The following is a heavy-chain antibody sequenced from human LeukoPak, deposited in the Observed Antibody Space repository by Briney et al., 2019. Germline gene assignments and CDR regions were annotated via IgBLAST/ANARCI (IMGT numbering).Heavy chain of an antibody. CDR1: GYTFTSYY. CDR3: ARGNYTDSFDY. J-gene: IGHJ4*02. CDR2: INPSGGST. D-gene: IGHD3-10*01. V-gene: IGHV1-46*01. Sequence: GAPVKVSCKASGYTFTSYYIQWVRQAPGQGLEWMGIINPSGGSTTYAQKFQGRVTITADESTSTAYMELSSLRSEDTAVYYCARGNYTDSFDYWGQGTLVTVSS.